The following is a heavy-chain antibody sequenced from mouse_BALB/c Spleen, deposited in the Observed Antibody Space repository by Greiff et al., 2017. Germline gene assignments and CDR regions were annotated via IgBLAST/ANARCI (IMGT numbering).Heavy chain of an antibody. Sequence: VQLQESGAELAKPGASVKMSCKASGYTFTSYWMHWVKQRPGQGLEWIGYINPSTGYTEYNQKFKDKATLTVDKSSSTAYMQLSSLTSEDSAVYYCAREGLLYAMDYWGQGTSVTVSS. V-gene: IGHV1-7*01. CDR1: GYTFTSYW. D-gene: IGHD1-1*01. CDR2: INPSTGYT. CDR3: AREGLLYAMDY. J-gene: IGHJ4*01.